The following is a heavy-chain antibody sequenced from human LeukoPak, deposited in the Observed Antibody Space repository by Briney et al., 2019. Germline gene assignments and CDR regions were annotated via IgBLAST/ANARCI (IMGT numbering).Heavy chain of an antibody. CDR2: ITDSGIT. J-gene: IGHJ4*02. V-gene: IGHV3-23*01. CDR3: AKRTYSSSGAFDY. D-gene: IGHD6-6*01. CDR1: GFTLSNYA. Sequence: GGSLRLSCAASGFTLSNYAMSWVRQAPGKGLEWISTITDSGITYYADSVKGRFTISRDNSRNTLYLQMNSLRAEDTAVYYCAKRTYSSSGAFDYWGQGTLVTVSS.